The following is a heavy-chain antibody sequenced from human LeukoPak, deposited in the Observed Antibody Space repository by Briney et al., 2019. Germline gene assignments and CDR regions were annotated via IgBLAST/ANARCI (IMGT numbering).Heavy chain of an antibody. V-gene: IGHV3-64*02. Sequence: GGSLRLSCAASGFTFSSYFMHWVRQAPGKGLEYVSAINTNGGSTYYGDSVKGRFTISRDNSKNTLYLQMGSLRPEDMAVYFCARAAAYYGSAQYYFDYWGQGTLVTVSS. CDR3: ARAAAYYGSAQYYFDY. CDR2: INTNGGST. D-gene: IGHD3-10*01. CDR1: GFTFSSYF. J-gene: IGHJ4*02.